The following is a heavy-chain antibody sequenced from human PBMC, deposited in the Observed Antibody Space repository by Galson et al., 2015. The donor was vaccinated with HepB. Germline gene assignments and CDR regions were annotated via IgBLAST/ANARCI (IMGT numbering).Heavy chain of an antibody. J-gene: IGHJ4*02. Sequence: SLRLSCAASGFTFSNVWMSWVRRGPGKGPEWVGRIKSKRDDGTADHAAPVEGRFTISRDDSKDTLYLQMDSLKTEDTAVYYCGVYSYGAVGHWGQGTLVTVSS. CDR2: IKSKRDDGTA. CDR1: GFTFSNVW. CDR3: GVYSYGAVGH. V-gene: IGHV3-15*01. D-gene: IGHD5-18*01.